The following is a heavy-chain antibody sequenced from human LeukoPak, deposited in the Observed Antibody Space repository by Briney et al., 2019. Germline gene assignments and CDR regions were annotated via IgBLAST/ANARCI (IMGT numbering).Heavy chain of an antibody. CDR2: MYNSGST. Sequence: SETLSLTCTVSGGSISGSYWSWIRQPPGKGLEWIAYMYNSGSTNYNPSPKSRVTISIDTSKNQFSLKLSSLTAADTAIYYCARGIESYGDYGYWGQGILVTVSS. D-gene: IGHD4-17*01. CDR3: ARGIESYGDYGY. V-gene: IGHV4-59*01. CDR1: GGSISGSY. J-gene: IGHJ4*02.